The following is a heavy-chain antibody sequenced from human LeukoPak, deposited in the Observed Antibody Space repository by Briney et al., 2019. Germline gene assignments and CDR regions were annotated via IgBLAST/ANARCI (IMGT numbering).Heavy chain of an antibody. CDR1: GFIFNNYA. CDR3: ARQIVVEPAGINFDL. Sequence: GGSLRLSCAASGFIFNNYAMSWVRQAPGKGLEWVSAISGSGGTTYNTDSVKGRFTISRDSFNNTVYLEMNNLRVEDTAVYYCARQIVVEPAGINFDLWGQGTLVTVSS. CDR2: ISGSGGTT. D-gene: IGHD2-2*01. V-gene: IGHV3-23*01. J-gene: IGHJ4*02.